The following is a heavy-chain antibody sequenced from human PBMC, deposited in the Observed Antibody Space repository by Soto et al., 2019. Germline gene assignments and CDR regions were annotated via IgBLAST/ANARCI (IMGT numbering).Heavy chain of an antibody. CDR2: ISAYNGNT. V-gene: IGHV1-18*01. CDR3: AREGPAPYSYYGMDV. Sequence: QVQLVQSGGEVKKPGASVKVSCKTSGYSFTTYGISWVRQAPGQGLEWMGWISAYNGNTNYAQKLQGRVTMTTDTSXXTAYMDLRSLRSDDTAVYYCAREGPAPYSYYGMDVWGPGSTVTVSS. CDR1: GYSFTTYG. J-gene: IGHJ6*02.